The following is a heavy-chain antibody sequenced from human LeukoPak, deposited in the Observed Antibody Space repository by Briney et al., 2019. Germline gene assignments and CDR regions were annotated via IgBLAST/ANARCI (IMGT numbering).Heavy chain of an antibody. J-gene: IGHJ4*02. D-gene: IGHD3-9*01. Sequence: PSETLSLTCTVSSSSISGYYWSWIRQPPGKGLEWIGYIYYSGSTNYNSSLKSRVTISVDTSKNQFSLKLSSVTAADTAVYYCARHGFMTGDFDYWGQGTLVTVSS. CDR1: SSSISGYY. CDR3: ARHGFMTGDFDY. V-gene: IGHV4-59*08. CDR2: IYYSGST.